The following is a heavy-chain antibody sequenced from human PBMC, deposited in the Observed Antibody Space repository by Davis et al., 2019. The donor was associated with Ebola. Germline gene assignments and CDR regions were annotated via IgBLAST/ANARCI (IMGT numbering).Heavy chain of an antibody. D-gene: IGHD3-10*01. J-gene: IGHJ5*02. V-gene: IGHV4-30-2*03. CDR1: GGSISSGGYS. CDR3: VRPLPHYGAGRSWFDP. Sequence: MPSETLSPTCAVSGGSISSGGYSWSWIRQPPRKGLEWIGYMSESGSTNYNPSLKSRITISLDTSKNQFSLKLTSVTAADTAVYFCVRPLPHYGAGRSWFDPWGQGTLVTVSS. CDR2: MSESGST.